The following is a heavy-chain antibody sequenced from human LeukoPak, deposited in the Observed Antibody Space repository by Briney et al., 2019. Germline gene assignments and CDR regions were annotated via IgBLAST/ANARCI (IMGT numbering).Heavy chain of an antibody. Sequence: ASVKVSCKASGYTFTSYGISWVRQAPGQGLEWMGWISAYNGNTNYAQKLQGRVTMTTDTSTSTAYMELRSLRSDDTAVYYCARDPSSIYCSGGSCFGWFDPWGQGTLVTVSS. CDR1: GYTFTSYG. V-gene: IGHV1-18*01. D-gene: IGHD2-15*01. CDR3: ARDPSSIYCSGGSCFGWFDP. J-gene: IGHJ5*02. CDR2: ISAYNGNT.